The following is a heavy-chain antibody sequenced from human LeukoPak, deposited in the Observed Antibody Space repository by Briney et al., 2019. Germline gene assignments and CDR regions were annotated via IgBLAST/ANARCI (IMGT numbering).Heavy chain of an antibody. CDR2: IYHTGSA. V-gene: IGHV4-38-2*01. CDR1: GYSFTSGHY. Sequence: SETLSLTCSVSGYSFTSGHYWGWIRQPPGKGLEWIANIYHTGSAHYNPSLKSRVTISVDTSTNQFSLKLSSVAAADTAVYYCARYCTSTTCILRGFDYWGQGTLVTVSS. D-gene: IGHD2/OR15-2a*01. CDR3: ARYCTSTTCILRGFDY. J-gene: IGHJ4*02.